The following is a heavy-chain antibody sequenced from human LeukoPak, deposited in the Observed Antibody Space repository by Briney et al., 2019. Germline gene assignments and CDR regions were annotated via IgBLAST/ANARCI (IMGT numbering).Heavy chain of an antibody. CDR1: GYLFTGFY. V-gene: IGHV1-2*02. CDR2: MNPNSGDT. Sequence: ASVKVSCKTSGYLFTGFYIHWVRQGPGQGLEWMGWMNPNSGDTKFAPKFQGRVAMTRVTSINTAYMEVTGLTPADTAIYYCAKRGGALSDWGQGTPVTVTS. CDR3: AKRGGALSD. D-gene: IGHD2-21*01. J-gene: IGHJ4*02.